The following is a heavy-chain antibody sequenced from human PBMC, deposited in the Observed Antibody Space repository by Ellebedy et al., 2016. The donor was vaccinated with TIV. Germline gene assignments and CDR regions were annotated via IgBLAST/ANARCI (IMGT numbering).Heavy chain of an antibody. V-gene: IGHV3-21*01. Sequence: GESLKISCAASGFTFSSYSMNWVRQAPGKGLEWVSFISWSSSYIYYADSVKGRFTISRDNSKNTLYLQMNSLRAEDTAMYYCASLKLLFGVVISIFDYWGQGTLVTVSS. D-gene: IGHD3-3*01. CDR1: GFTFSSYS. J-gene: IGHJ4*02. CDR3: ASLKLLFGVVISIFDY. CDR2: ISWSSSYI.